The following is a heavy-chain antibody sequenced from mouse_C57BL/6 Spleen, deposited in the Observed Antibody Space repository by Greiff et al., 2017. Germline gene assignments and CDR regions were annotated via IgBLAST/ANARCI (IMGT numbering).Heavy chain of an antibody. CDR2: ILPSIGRT. J-gene: IGHJ3*01. D-gene: IGHD1-1*01. Sequence: QVQLQQSGSELRSPGSSVKLSCKDFDSEVFPIAYMSWVRQKPGHGFEWIGGILPSIGRTIYGEKFEDKATLDADTLSNTAYLELNSLTSEDSAIYYCARGNYYGSSSSFAYWGQGTLVTVSA. CDR1: DSEVFPIAY. V-gene: IGHV15-2*01. CDR3: ARGNYYGSSSSFAY.